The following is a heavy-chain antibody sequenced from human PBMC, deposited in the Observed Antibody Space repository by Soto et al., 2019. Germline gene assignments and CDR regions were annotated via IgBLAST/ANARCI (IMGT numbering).Heavy chain of an antibody. Sequence: HVQMVESGGDLVKPGGSLRLSCAVSGFTFSDYYMSWIRQAPEKGLEWVAYISSRGNYTNYADSVRGRFTISRDNVKNTMFREKNRLRDEDTAVYYCARDGGVIIAAATGGGYGMDVWGQGTTFIVSS. CDR3: ARDGGVIIAAATGGGYGMDV. J-gene: IGHJ6*02. V-gene: IGHV3-11*06. D-gene: IGHD2-2*01. CDR2: ISSRGNYT. CDR1: GFTFSDYY.